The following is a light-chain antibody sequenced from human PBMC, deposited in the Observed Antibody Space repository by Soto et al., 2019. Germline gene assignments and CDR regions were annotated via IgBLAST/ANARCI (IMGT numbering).Light chain of an antibody. CDR2: ANN. J-gene: IGLJ2*01. Sequence: QSVLTQPPSVSGAPGQRVTISCTGTNSNIGADYGVQWYQQFPGTAPKLLIYANNNRPSGVADRFSGSNSATSASLAITGLEDGDDDDYYCPSYGSSLVAVVFGAGTQLTVL. CDR1: NSNIGADYG. V-gene: IGLV1-40*01. CDR3: PSYGSSLVAVV.